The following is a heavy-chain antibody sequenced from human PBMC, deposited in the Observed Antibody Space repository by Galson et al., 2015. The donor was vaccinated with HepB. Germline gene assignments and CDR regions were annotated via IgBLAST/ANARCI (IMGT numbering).Heavy chain of an antibody. CDR2: ISSTGTYT. V-gene: IGHV3-11*06. CDR1: GFSFTDYY. CDR3: ARRSLVAATGPFFDS. D-gene: IGHD6-13*01. Sequence: SLRLSCAASGFSFTDYYMTWIRQAPGKGLEWISHISSTGTYTNYGDSVKGRFTITRDNTKNSLPLQMKSLRVEDTAVYYCARRSLVAATGPFFDSWGQGTLVTVSS. J-gene: IGHJ4*02.